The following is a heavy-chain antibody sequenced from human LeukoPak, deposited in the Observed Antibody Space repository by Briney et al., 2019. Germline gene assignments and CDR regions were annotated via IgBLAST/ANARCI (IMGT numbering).Heavy chain of an antibody. CDR2: IIPIFGIA. V-gene: IGHV1-69*04. D-gene: IGHD1-1*01. CDR3: ARSSRTTDDAFDI. J-gene: IGHJ3*02. CDR1: GGTFSSYA. Sequence: SVKVSCKASGGTFSSYAISWVRQAPGQGLEWMGRIIPIFGIANYAQKFQGRVTITADKSTSTAYMELGSLRSEDTAVYYCARSSRTTDDAFDIWAQGTMVTVSS.